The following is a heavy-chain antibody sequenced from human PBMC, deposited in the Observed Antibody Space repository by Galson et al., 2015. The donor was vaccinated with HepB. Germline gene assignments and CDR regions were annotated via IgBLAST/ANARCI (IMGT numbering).Heavy chain of an antibody. J-gene: IGHJ4*02. CDR2: ISSSSSYT. CDR1: GFTFSDYY. Sequence: SLRLSCAASGFTFSDYYMSWIRQAPGKGLEWVSYISSSSSYTNYADSVKGRFTISRDNAKNSLYLQMNSLKAEDTAVYYCARDGGDSSGSDYWGQGTLVTVSS. V-gene: IGHV3-11*06. CDR3: ARDGGDSSGSDY. D-gene: IGHD6-19*01.